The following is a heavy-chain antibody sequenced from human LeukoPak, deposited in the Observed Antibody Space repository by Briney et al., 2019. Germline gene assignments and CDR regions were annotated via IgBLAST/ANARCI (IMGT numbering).Heavy chain of an antibody. CDR3: ARGRITMVRGVIILPSHYYYMDV. CDR2: IYYSGST. D-gene: IGHD3-10*01. Sequence: SETLSLTCTVSGGSISSYYWSWIRQPPGKGLEWIGYIYYSGSTYYNPSLKSRVTISVDTSKNQFSLKLSSVTAADTAVYYCARGRITMVRGVIILPSHYYYMDVWGKGTTVTISS. CDR1: GGSISSYY. V-gene: IGHV4-59*01. J-gene: IGHJ6*03.